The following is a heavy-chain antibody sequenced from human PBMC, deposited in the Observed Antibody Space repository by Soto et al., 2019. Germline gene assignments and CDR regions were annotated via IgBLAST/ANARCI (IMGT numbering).Heavy chain of an antibody. V-gene: IGHV1-69*13. CDR3: ARDSLKPFISSSSFYYYVIAF. Sequence: ASVKVSCKASGGTFSSYAISWVRQAPGQGLEWMGGIIPIFGTANYAQKFQGRVTITADESTSTAYMELSSLRSEDTAVYYCARDSLKPFISSSSFYYYVIAFRGQGTTDLVSS. CDR2: IIPIFGTA. J-gene: IGHJ6*02. D-gene: IGHD6-6*01. CDR1: GGTFSSYA.